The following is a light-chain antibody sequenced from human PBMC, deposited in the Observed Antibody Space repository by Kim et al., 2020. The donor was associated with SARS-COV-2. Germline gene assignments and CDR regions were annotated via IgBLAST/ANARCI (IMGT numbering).Light chain of an antibody. CDR3: SSYTRSTALVV. CDR1: SSDVGGYDH. CDR2: DVS. J-gene: IGLJ2*01. Sequence: QSITISCTGTSSDVGGYDHVSWYQQHPGKAPTLMISDVSNRPSGVSNRFSGSKSGNTASLTISGLQAEDESTYYCSSYTRSTALVVFGGGTQLTVL. V-gene: IGLV2-14*03.